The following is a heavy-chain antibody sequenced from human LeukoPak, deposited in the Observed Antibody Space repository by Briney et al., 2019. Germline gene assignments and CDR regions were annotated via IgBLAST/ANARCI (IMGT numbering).Heavy chain of an antibody. D-gene: IGHD5-24*01. CDR2: IYYSGSS. Sequence: PSETLSLTCTVSGGSMSSYYWSWIRQPPGKGLEWIGYIYYSGSSKYNPSLKSRVTISVDTSKNQFSLKLSSVTAADTAVYYCARGARAGYNLEPFAYWGQGNLVTVSS. J-gene: IGHJ4*02. CDR3: ARGARAGYNLEPFAY. V-gene: IGHV4-59*08. CDR1: GGSMSSYY.